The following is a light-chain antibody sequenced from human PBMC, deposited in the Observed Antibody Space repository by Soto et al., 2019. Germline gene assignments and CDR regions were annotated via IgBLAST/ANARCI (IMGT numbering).Light chain of an antibody. V-gene: IGKV1-5*01. CDR3: QQYNSYSRR. Sequence: SPLTQTLVYVSTTIDQTVTITCRASQSLSGWLAWYQQKPGKAHNLLIYDTSTLKSGVPSRFSGSGSGTDFTLTISSLQPEDFATYYCQQYNSYSRRCGQGTKVDIK. J-gene: IGKJ1*01. CDR1: QSLSGW. CDR2: DTS.